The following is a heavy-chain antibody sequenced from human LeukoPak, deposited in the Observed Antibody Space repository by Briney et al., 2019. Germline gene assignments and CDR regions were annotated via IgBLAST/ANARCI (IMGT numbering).Heavy chain of an antibody. CDR3: ARVPTYSSGWYIDY. CDR2: IYYSGST. CDR1: GGSISSYY. D-gene: IGHD6-19*01. J-gene: IGHJ4*02. Sequence: SETLSLTCTVSGGSISSYYWSWIRQPPGKGLEWIGYIYYSGSTNYSPSLKSRVTISVDTSKNQFSLKLRSVTAADTAVYYCARVPTYSSGWYIDYWGQGTLVTVSS. V-gene: IGHV4-59*08.